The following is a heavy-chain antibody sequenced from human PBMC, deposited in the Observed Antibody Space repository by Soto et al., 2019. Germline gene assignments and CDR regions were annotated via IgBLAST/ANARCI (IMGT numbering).Heavy chain of an antibody. J-gene: IGHJ4*02. V-gene: IGHV4-39*01. CDR1: GGSTSDKSYF. CDR2: MYYSGSS. CDR3: ARQRLLRLKPDFDI. Sequence: ETLSLTCSVSGGSTSDKSYFWGWVRQSPGKGLEWIGSMYYSGSSYYNPSLKSRVAISVDTSRNQFSLKLRSVTAADTAVYFCARQRLLRLKPDFDIWGQGTLVTVSS. D-gene: IGHD2-21*02.